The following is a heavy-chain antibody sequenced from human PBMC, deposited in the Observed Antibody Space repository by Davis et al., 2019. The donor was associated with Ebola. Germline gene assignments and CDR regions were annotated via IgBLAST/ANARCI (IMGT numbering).Heavy chain of an antibody. V-gene: IGHV5-51*01. J-gene: IGHJ6*02. D-gene: IGHD6-13*01. Sequence: KVSCKVSGHSFTNYWIGWVRQMPGKGLEWIGIINPGDPETRYSPSFQGHVTISADRSISTAHLQWSSLKASDTAMYYCARRGGQAAVYYYYGMDVWGQGTTVTVSS. CDR2: INPGDPET. CDR3: ARRGGQAAVYYYYGMDV. CDR1: GHSFTNYW.